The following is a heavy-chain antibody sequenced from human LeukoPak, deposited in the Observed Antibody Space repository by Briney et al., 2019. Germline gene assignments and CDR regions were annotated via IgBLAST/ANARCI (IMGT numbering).Heavy chain of an antibody. D-gene: IGHD5-18*01. CDR1: GGSISSVGYY. CDR2: IYFSGSN. V-gene: IGHV4-31*03. CDR3: ARDVGYSYGYPYYFDY. J-gene: IGHJ4*02. Sequence: SGTLSLTCTVSGGSISSVGYYWSWIRQQPGKGLEWIGCIYFSGSNYYNPSLKSRVTISVDTSKNQFSLKLSSVTAADTAVYYCARDVGYSYGYPYYFDYWGQGTLVTVSS.